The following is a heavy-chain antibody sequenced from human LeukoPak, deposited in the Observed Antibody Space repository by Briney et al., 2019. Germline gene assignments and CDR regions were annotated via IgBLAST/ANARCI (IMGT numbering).Heavy chain of an antibody. CDR1: GYTFTGYY. V-gene: IGHV1-2*02. CDR2: INPNSGGT. J-gene: IGHJ5*02. Sequence: ASVTVSCKASGYTFTGYYMHWVRQAPGQGLEWMGWINPNSGGTNYALRFQGRVTMTRDTSINTVYMELSSLRSDDTAVYYCARDRSTTVTTNWFDPWGQGTLVTVSS. CDR3: ARDRSTTVTTNWFDP. D-gene: IGHD4-17*01.